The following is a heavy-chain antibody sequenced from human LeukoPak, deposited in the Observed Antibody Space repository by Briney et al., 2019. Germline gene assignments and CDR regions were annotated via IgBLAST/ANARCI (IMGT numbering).Heavy chain of an antibody. CDR1: GGSISSYY. V-gene: IGHV4-59*01. J-gene: IGHJ5*02. D-gene: IGHD3-10*01. CDR2: IYYSGST. CDR3: ASSTMVRGSSFWFDP. Sequence: SETLSLTCTVSGGSISSYYWSWIRQPPGKGLEWIGYIYYSGSTNYNPSLKSRVTISVDTSKNQFSLKLSSVTAADTAVYYCASSTMVRGSSFWFDPWGQGTLVTVSP.